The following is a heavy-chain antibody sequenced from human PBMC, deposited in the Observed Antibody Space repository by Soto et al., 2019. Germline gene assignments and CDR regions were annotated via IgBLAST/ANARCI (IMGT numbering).Heavy chain of an antibody. J-gene: IGHJ4*02. Sequence: QVQLVESGGGVVQPGRSLRLSCAATGFTFSSYGMHWVRQAPGKGLEWVAVIWYDGSNKYYADSVKGRFTISRDNSKNTLYLQMNSLRAEDTAVDYCARESGYDIGHWGQGTLVTVSS. CDR1: GFTFSSYG. V-gene: IGHV3-33*01. D-gene: IGHD5-12*01. CDR2: IWYDGSNK. CDR3: ARESGYDIGH.